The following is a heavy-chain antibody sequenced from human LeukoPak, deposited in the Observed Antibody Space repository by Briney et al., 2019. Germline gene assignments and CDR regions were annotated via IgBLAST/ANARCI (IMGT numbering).Heavy chain of an antibody. D-gene: IGHD6-6*01. J-gene: IGHJ4*02. V-gene: IGHV3-43*02. CDR3: AKGVARPYYFDY. CDR1: GFTFDDYA. Sequence: GGSLRLSCAASGFTFDDYAMHWVRQAPGKGLDWVSLISGDGGSTYYADSVKGRFTISRHNSKNSLYLQMNSLRTEDTALYYCAKGVARPYYFDYWGQGTLVTVSS. CDR2: ISGDGGST.